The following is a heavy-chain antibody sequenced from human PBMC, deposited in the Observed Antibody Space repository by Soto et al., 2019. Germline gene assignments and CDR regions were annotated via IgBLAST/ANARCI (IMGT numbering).Heavy chain of an antibody. CDR3: ARSHSTTPNYEGGYYYGMDV. CDR2: ILYDGSNK. D-gene: IGHD3-22*01. V-gene: IGHV3-30-3*01. Sequence: QAQLVESGGGVVQPGRSLRLSCAASGFTFRSYAMHWVRQAPVKGLEWVAVILYDGSNKYYADSVKGRFTISRDISKSNLYLQMDSLRTEDTAVYYCARSHSTTPNYEGGYYYGMDVWGQGTTVTLSS. J-gene: IGHJ6*02. CDR1: GFTFRSYA.